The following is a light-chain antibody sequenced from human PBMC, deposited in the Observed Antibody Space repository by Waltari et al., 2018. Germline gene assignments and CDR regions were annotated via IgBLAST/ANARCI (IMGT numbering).Light chain of an antibody. V-gene: IGLV2-14*01. J-gene: IGLJ3*02. CDR3: CSFTSSSTWV. CDR1: TSDLGGYNY. CDR2: DVN. Sequence: QSALTQPASVSGSPGQSLTIPCTGTTSDLGGYNYVSWYQRHPGKAPKLLIYDVNSRPSGVSNRFSGSKSGNTASLIISGLQAEDEADYYCCSFTSSSTWVFGGGTKLTVL.